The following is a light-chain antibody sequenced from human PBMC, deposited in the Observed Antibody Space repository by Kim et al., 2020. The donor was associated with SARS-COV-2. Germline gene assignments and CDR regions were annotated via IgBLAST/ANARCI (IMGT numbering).Light chain of an antibody. CDR3: AAWDDTLKGSGI. CDR1: NSNIGRNG. Sequence: QSVLTQPPSASGTPGQKVTISCSGSNSNIGRNGVSWYHQVPGTAPKLLIYNNNQRPPWVPDRYSCSKSGSSASLAISGLQSEDEGDYHCAAWDDTLKGSGIFGGGTQLTVL. J-gene: IGLJ2*01. V-gene: IGLV1-44*01. CDR2: NNN.